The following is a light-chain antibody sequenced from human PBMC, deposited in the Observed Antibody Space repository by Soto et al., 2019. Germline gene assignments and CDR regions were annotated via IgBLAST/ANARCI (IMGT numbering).Light chain of an antibody. CDR3: QQYVSFKWT. V-gene: IGKV3-20*01. CDR2: GAS. Sequence: EIVSTQSPGTLSLSPGERATLSCRASQSVSSNYLAWYQQKPGQAPRVLIYGASSRATGIPDRFSGSGSGTDFTLSTIRLEPEDFAVYYCQQYVSFKWTFGQGTKVDIX. J-gene: IGKJ1*01. CDR1: QSVSSNY.